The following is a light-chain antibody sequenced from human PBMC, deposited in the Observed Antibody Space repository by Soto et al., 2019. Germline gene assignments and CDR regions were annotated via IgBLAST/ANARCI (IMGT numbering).Light chain of an antibody. J-gene: IGKJ1*01. Sequence: DITMTQSPSTLSGSVGDRVTITCRASQTISSCLAWYQQKPGKAPKLLIYKASTLKSGVPSRFSGSGSGTEFTLTISSLQPDEFATYYCQHYSSYSEAFGQGTKVEL. CDR2: KAS. CDR1: QTISSC. V-gene: IGKV1-5*03. CDR3: QHYSSYSEA.